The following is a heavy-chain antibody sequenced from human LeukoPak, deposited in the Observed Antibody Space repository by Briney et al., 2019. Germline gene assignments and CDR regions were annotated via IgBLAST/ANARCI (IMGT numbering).Heavy chain of an antibody. D-gene: IGHD2/OR15-2a*01. CDR1: GGSISSSPYF. Sequence: SETLSLTCTVSGGSISSSPYFWGWIRQPPGKGLEWIGSIYYSGTTHYNPSLESRVMISVDTSKNQFSLKLRSVTAADTAVYYCARVSTGRDAFDIWGQGTMVTVSS. J-gene: IGHJ3*02. CDR2: IYYSGTT. CDR3: ARVSTGRDAFDI. V-gene: IGHV4-39*07.